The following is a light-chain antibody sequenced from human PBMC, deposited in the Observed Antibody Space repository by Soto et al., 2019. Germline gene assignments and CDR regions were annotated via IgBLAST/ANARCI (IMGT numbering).Light chain of an antibody. CDR1: QSISVW. V-gene: IGKV1-5*03. Sequence: DIHMTQSPSTLSASVGDRVTITCRASQSISVWLAWYQQKPGKATNLLIYKTSSLETGVPSRFSGSRSGTQFTLTSRSLQPDELATYYCQHYNDYSGTFGQGTKVEIK. CDR2: KTS. CDR3: QHYNDYSGT. J-gene: IGKJ1*01.